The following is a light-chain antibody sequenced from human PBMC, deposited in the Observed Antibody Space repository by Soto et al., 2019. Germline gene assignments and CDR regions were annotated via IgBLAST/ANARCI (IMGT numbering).Light chain of an antibody. Sequence: EIVMTQSPATLSVSPGERATLSCRASQSVSSNLAWYQQKPGQAPRLLIFGASSRATGIPDRFRGSGSGTDFTLTISRLEPEDFAVYYCQQYGSSPRTFGQGTKVDIK. CDR3: QQYGSSPRT. J-gene: IGKJ1*01. CDR2: GAS. V-gene: IGKV3-20*01. CDR1: QSVSSN.